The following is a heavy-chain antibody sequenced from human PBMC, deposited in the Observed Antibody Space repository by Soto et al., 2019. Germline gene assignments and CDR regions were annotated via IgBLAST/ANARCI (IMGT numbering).Heavy chain of an antibody. CDR2: ISTDGGST. V-gene: IGHV3-74*01. J-gene: IGHJ4*02. CDR1: GFTFSTYW. CDR3: ARSRYYFDD. Sequence: PGGYLRLSCAASGFTFSTYWMHWVRQARGKGWVWGSRISTDGGSTSYADSVEGRFTISRDNAKNTLYLQMNSLRAEDTAVYYCARSRYYFDDWGQGT.